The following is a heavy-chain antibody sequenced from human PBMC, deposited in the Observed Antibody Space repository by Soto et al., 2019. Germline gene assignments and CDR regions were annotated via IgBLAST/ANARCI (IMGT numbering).Heavy chain of an antibody. D-gene: IGHD3-22*01. CDR3: ARDQYDSSDYYCNYGLDV. CDR1: GGTFSNYI. CDR2: INPIFGIA. J-gene: IGHJ6*02. Sequence: QVQLIQSGAEVKKPGSSVKVSCKASGGTFSNYIICWVRQAPGQGLEWMGRINPIFGIANYAQKFQGRVTITADKYTSTAYMELSSLRSEDTAMYYCARDQYDSSDYYCNYGLDVWGQGTTVAVTS. V-gene: IGHV1-69*08.